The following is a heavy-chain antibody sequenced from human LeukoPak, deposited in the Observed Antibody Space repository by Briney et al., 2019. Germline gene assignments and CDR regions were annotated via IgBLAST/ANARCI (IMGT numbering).Heavy chain of an antibody. CDR1: GFTFSSYG. CDR2: ISYDGSNP. Sequence: GGSLRLSCAASGFTFSSYGMHWVRQAPGKGLEWVAVISYDGSNPYYADSVKGRFTISRDNSKNTLYLQMNSLRAEDTAVYYCAKDRYYYDSSGYSRTDYWGQGTLVTVSS. V-gene: IGHV3-30*18. J-gene: IGHJ4*02. D-gene: IGHD3-22*01. CDR3: AKDRYYYDSSGYSRTDY.